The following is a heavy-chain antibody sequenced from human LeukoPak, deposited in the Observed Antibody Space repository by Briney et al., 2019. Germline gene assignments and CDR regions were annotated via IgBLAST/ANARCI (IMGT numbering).Heavy chain of an antibody. CDR1: GYSISSGYY. CDR2: IYHSGST. J-gene: IGHJ4*02. V-gene: IGHV4-38-2*02. CDR3: ATTTIRLGY. Sequence: SETLSLTCTVSGYSISSGYYWGWIRQPPGKGLEWIGSIYHSGSTYYNPSLKSRVTISVDTSKNQFSLKLSSVTAADTAVYYCATTTIRLGYWGQGTLLTVSS. D-gene: IGHD1-26*01.